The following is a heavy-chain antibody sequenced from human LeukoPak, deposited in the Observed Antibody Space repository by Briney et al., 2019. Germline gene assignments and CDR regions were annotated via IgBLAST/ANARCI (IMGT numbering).Heavy chain of an antibody. CDR1: GGSISRSIYY. CDR3: ARVGINYYDSSGPIYYFDY. J-gene: IGHJ4*02. V-gene: IGHV4-39*07. Sequence: SETLSLTCTVSGGSISRSIYYWYWIRQPPGKGLEWIGSIFYSGSTYYNPSLKSRVTMSVDTSEKQFSLRLISVTAADTAVYYCARVGINYYDSSGPIYYFDYWGQGTLVTVSS. D-gene: IGHD3-22*01. CDR2: IFYSGST.